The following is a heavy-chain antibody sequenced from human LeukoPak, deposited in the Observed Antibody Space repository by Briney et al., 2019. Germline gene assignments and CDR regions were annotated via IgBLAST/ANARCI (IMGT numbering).Heavy chain of an antibody. V-gene: IGHV1-18*01. CDR2: ISAYNGNT. D-gene: IGHD3-22*01. CDR3: ARDGDYDLDVGLDY. CDR1: GYTFTSYG. Sequence: ASVKVPCKASGYTFTSYGISWVRQAPGQGLEWMGWISAYNGNTNYAQKLQGRVTMTTDTSTSTAYMELRSLRSDDTAVYYCARDGDYDLDVGLDYWGQGTLVTVSS. J-gene: IGHJ4*02.